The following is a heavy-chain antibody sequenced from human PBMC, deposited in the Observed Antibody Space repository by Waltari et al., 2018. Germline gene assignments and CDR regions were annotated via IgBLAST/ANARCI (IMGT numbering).Heavy chain of an antibody. D-gene: IGHD3-10*01. V-gene: IGHV1-69*10. CDR1: GGTFSSYA. CDR2: IIPILGIA. J-gene: IGHJ6*03. Sequence: QVQLVRSGAEVKQPGSSGKVSCKASGGTFSSYAISLVRQVPGQGLEWMGGIIPILGIANYAHKCQGRVTITADKSTSTAYMELSSLRSEDTAVYYCARDGGSWNYYYYYYMDVWGKGTTVTVSS. CDR3: ARDGGSWNYYYYYYMDV.